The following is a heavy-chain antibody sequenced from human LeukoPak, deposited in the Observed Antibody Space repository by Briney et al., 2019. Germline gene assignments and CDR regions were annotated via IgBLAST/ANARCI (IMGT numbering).Heavy chain of an antibody. CDR3: ARTATRYSAFDI. CDR1: GYTFTSYD. V-gene: IGHV1-8*01. CDR2: MNPNSGNT. J-gene: IGHJ3*02. Sequence: GASVKVSCKASGYTFTSYDINWVRQATGQGLEWMGWMNPNSGNTGYAQKFQGRVTMNRNTSISTAYMELSSLRSEDTAVYYCARTATRYSAFDIWGQGTMVTVSS. D-gene: IGHD1-26*01.